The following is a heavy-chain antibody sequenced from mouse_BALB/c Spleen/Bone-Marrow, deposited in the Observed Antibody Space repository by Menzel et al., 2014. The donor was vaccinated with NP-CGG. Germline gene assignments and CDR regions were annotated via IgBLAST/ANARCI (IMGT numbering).Heavy chain of an antibody. Sequence: EVQVVESGPSLVKPSQTLSLTCSVTGDSIXSGYWNWIRKFPGNKLEYMGYISYSGSTYYNPSLKSRISITRDTSKNQFYLQLNSVTSEDTATYYCATYDGTSFDYWGQGTTLTVSS. CDR2: ISYSGST. CDR3: ATYDGTSFDY. V-gene: IGHV3-8*02. J-gene: IGHJ2*01. D-gene: IGHD2-1*01. CDR1: GDSIXSGY.